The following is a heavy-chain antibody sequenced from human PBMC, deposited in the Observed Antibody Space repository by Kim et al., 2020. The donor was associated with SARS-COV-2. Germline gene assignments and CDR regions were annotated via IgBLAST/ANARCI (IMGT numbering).Heavy chain of an antibody. CDR3: ARTVADFWSGPNAFDI. D-gene: IGHD3-3*01. Sequence: RKGRVTISVDTSKNQFSLKLSSVTAADTAVYYCARTVADFWSGPNAFDIWGQGTMVTVSS. V-gene: IGHV4-39*01. J-gene: IGHJ3*02.